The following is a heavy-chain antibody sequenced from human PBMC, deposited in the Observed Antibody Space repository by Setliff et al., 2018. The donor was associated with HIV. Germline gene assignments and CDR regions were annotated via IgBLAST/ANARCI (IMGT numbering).Heavy chain of an antibody. Sequence: GGSLRLSCAASGFTFSSYSMNWVRQAPGKGLEWVSSISSSSSYIYYADSVKGRFTITRDNARNSLYLEMSTLRAEDTALYYCARSRSTRDAFDTWGRGTMVTVSS. CDR2: ISSSSSYI. D-gene: IGHD2-2*01. CDR1: GFTFSSYS. V-gene: IGHV3-21*01. CDR3: ARSRSTRDAFDT. J-gene: IGHJ3*02.